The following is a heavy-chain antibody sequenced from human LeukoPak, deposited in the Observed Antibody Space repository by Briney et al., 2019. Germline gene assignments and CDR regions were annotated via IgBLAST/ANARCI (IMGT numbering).Heavy chain of an antibody. D-gene: IGHD1-14*01. CDR3: ARDRLAGTGTDAFDI. Sequence: SETLSLTCTVSGGSISSYYWSWIRQPPGKGLEWIGYIYYSGSTNYNPSLKSRVTISVDTSKNQFSLKLSSVTAADTAVYYCARDRLAGTGTDAFDIWGQGTMVTVSS. CDR1: GGSISSYY. V-gene: IGHV4-59*01. CDR2: IYYSGST. J-gene: IGHJ3*02.